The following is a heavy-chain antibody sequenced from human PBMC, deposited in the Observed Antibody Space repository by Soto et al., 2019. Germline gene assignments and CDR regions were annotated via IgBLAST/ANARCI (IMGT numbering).Heavy chain of an antibody. J-gene: IGHJ5*02. CDR2: ISGSGGST. Sequence: GGSLRLSCAASGFTFSSYAMSWVRQAPGKGLEWVSAISGSGGSTYYADSVKGRFTISRDNSKNTLYLQMNSLRAEDTAVYYCAKRLRLGELSLYREPFDPWGQGTLVTVSS. CDR3: AKRLRLGELSLYREPFDP. V-gene: IGHV3-23*01. D-gene: IGHD3-16*02. CDR1: GFTFSSYA.